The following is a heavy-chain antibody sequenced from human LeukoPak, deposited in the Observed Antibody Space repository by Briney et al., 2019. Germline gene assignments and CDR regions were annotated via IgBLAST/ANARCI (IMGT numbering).Heavy chain of an antibody. CDR3: ARADPILTGYYDPDY. J-gene: IGHJ4*02. CDR2: ISYDGSNK. CDR1: GFTFSSYA. D-gene: IGHD3-9*01. V-gene: IGHV3-30-3*01. Sequence: GGSLRLSCAASGFTFSSYAMHWVRQAPGKGLEWVAVISYDGSNKYYADSVKGRFTISRDNSKNTLYLQMNSLRAEDTAVYYCARADPILTGYYDPDYWGQGTLVTVSS.